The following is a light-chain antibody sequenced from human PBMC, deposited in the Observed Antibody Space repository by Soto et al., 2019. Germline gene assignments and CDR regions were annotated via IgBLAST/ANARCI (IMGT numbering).Light chain of an antibody. CDR2: GAS. CDR3: QQYHNWPPYT. V-gene: IGKV3-15*01. Sequence: EIVMTQSPATLSVSPGERATLSCRASQSVSTNLAWYQQKPGQAPRILMYGASTRATGIPARFSCSGSGTEFTLTISSLQYEDFAVYYCQQYHNWPPYTFGQGTKLE. CDR1: QSVSTN. J-gene: IGKJ2*01.